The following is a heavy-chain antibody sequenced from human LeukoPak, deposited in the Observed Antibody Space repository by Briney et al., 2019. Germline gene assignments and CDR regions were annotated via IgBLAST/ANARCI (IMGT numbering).Heavy chain of an antibody. CDR3: ARQGDYIWGSYLDY. Sequence: SETLSLTCTVSGGSISSYYWSWIRQPPGKGLEWIGYIYYTGSTNYNPSLKSRVTISLDTSKNQFSLNLSSVTAADTAVYYCARQGDYIWGSYLDYWGQGALVTVSS. CDR1: GGSISSYY. D-gene: IGHD3-16*02. J-gene: IGHJ4*02. CDR2: IYYTGST. V-gene: IGHV4-59*08.